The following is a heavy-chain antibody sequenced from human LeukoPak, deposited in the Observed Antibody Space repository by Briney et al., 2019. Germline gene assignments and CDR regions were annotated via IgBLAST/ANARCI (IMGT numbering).Heavy chain of an antibody. CDR1: GYTFTSYG. Sequence: RASVKVSCKASGYTFTSYGISWVRQAPGQGLEWMGWISAYNGNTNYAQKLQGRVTMTTDTSTSTAYTELRSLRSDDTAVYYCARDLGGYGTKKVDYWGQGTLVTVSS. V-gene: IGHV1-18*01. CDR2: ISAYNGNT. J-gene: IGHJ4*02. D-gene: IGHD5-12*01. CDR3: ARDLGGYGTKKVDY.